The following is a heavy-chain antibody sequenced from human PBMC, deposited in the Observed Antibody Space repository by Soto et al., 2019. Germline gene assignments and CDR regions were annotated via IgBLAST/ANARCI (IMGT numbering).Heavy chain of an antibody. CDR2: ISPDSGDT. V-gene: IGHV1-2*02. Sequence: QVQLVQSGAEVKKPGASVKVSCKASGYTFTGYYIHWVRQAPGQGLEWMGWISPDSGDTNCAQKFQGRLTMTRGTSNSTTYIELRRLISDHTAVYFCARALKSGGGYWGQGTLVTVSS. J-gene: IGHJ4*02. D-gene: IGHD3-10*01. CDR3: ARALKSGGGY. CDR1: GYTFTGYY.